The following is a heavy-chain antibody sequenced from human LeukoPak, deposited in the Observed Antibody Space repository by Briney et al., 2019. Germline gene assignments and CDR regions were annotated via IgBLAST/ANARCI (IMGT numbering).Heavy chain of an antibody. CDR3: ARGPPYCSGGSCYSNWFDP. D-gene: IGHD2-15*01. CDR2: INHSGST. CDR1: GGSFSGYY. Sequence: SETLSLTCAVYGGSFSGYYWSWIRQPPGKGLEWIGAINHSGSTNYNPSLKSRVTISVDTSKNQFSLKLSSVTAADTAVYYCARGPPYCSGGSCYSNWFDPWGQGTLVTVSS. J-gene: IGHJ5*02. V-gene: IGHV4-34*01.